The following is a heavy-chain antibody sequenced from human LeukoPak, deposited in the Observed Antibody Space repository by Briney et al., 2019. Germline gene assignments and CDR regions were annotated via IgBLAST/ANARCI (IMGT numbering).Heavy chain of an antibody. CDR1: GGSISSSSYY. V-gene: IGHV4-39*01. Sequence: SETLSLTCTVSGGSISSSSYYWGWIRQPPGKGLEWIGEINHSGSTNYNPSLKSRVTISVDTSKNQFSLKLSSVTAADTAVYYCARVAYGSGSSPYFDYWGQGTLVTVSS. CDR2: INHSGST. CDR3: ARVAYGSGSSPYFDY. J-gene: IGHJ4*02. D-gene: IGHD3-10*01.